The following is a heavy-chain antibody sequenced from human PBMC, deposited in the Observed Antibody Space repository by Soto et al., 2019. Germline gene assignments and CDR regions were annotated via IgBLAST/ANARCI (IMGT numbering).Heavy chain of an antibody. V-gene: IGHV3-30*18. CDR1: GFTFSSYG. D-gene: IGHD3-3*01. CDR3: AKVYTIFDVRGWFDP. CDR2: ISYDGSNK. J-gene: IGHJ5*02. Sequence: QVQLVESGGGVVQPGRSLRLSCAASGFTFSSYGMHWVRQAPGKGLEWVAVISYDGSNKYYADSVKGRFTISRDNSKNTLYLQMNSLRAEDTAVYYCAKVYTIFDVRGWFDPWGQGTLVTVSS.